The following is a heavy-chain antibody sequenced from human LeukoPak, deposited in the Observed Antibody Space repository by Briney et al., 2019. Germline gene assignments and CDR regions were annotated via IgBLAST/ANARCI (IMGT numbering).Heavy chain of an antibody. D-gene: IGHD3-22*01. CDR2: ISSSGSTI. CDR1: GFTFSDCY. CDR3: AGDSGYYDSSGYREGYFDY. Sequence: KAGGSLRLSCAASGFTFSDCYMSWIRQAPGTGLEWVSYISSSGSTIYYADSVKGRFTISRDNAKNSLYLQMNSLRAEDTAVYYCAGDSGYYDSSGYREGYFDYWGQGTLVTVSS. J-gene: IGHJ4*02. V-gene: IGHV3-11*01.